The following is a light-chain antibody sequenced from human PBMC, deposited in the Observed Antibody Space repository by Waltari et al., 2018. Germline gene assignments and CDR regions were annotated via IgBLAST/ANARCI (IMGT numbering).Light chain of an antibody. J-gene: IGKJ1*01. CDR1: QSVGTS. V-gene: IGKV3-11*01. CDR3: QQRSTWPKT. CDR2: DAS. Sequence: ELFLPQSPATLSVSAGERAALPCSASQSVGTSLAWYHHRAGQSPRFLISDASTSAAAIPARLRCRGSVTAFPLVIDTLEPEDFAVYYCQQRSTWPKTFGQGTKVEI.